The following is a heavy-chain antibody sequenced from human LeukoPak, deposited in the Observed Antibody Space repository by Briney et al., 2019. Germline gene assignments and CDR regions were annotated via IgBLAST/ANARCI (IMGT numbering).Heavy chain of an antibody. Sequence: ASVEVSCKASGYTFTSYDINWVRQATGQGLEWMGWMNPNSGNTGYAQKIQGRVTMTMNTSISTAYMELSSLRSEDTAVYYCARALGSYYGGYWGQGTLVTVSS. D-gene: IGHD1-26*01. CDR3: ARALGSYYGGY. CDR1: GYTFTSYD. CDR2: MNPNSGNT. V-gene: IGHV1-8*01. J-gene: IGHJ4*02.